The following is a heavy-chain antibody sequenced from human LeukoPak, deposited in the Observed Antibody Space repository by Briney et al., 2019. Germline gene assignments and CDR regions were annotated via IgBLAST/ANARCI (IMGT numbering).Heavy chain of an antibody. D-gene: IGHD3-22*01. V-gene: IGHV3-23*01. CDR3: ANKYYYDSSGSSSYYFDY. CDR1: GLTFSSYA. Sequence: GGSLRLSCSASGLTFSSYAMNWVRLAPGKGLEWDSTIADSGGSTYYADSVKGRFTISRDNSKNTVYLQMNSLSAEDTAVYYCANKYYYDSSGSSSYYFDYWGQGTLVTVSS. CDR2: IADSGGST. J-gene: IGHJ4*02.